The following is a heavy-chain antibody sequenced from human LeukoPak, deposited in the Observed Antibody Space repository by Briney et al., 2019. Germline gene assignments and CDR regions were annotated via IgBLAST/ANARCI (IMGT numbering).Heavy chain of an antibody. V-gene: IGHV4-59*01. CDR3: ARGYDFWIGYYTQATYYYYMDV. CDR1: GGSISSYY. D-gene: IGHD3-3*01. CDR2: IYYSGST. J-gene: IGHJ6*03. Sequence: SETLSLTCTVSGGSISSYYWSWIRQPPGKGLEWIGYIYYSGSTNYNPSLKSRVTISVDTSKNQFSLKLSSVTAADTVGYYCARGYDFWIGYYTQATYYYYMDVWGKGTTVTVS.